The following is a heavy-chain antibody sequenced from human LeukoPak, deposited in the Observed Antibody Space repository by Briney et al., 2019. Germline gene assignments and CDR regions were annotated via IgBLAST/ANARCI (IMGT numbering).Heavy chain of an antibody. J-gene: IGHJ4*02. CDR2: IQTSGST. Sequence: SETLSLTCTVSGGSISSGGYYWNWIRQPAGKGLEWIGRIQTSGSTNYNPSLNSRVTISVDTSENQFSLELRSVTAADAAVYYCARDRRGTDYWGRGTLVTVSS. CDR3: ARDRRGTDY. D-gene: IGHD1-1*01. V-gene: IGHV4-61*02. CDR1: GGSISSGGYY.